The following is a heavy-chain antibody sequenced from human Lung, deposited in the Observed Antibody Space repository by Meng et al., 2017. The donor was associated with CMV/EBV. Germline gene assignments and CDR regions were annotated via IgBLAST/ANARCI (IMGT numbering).Heavy chain of an antibody. Sequence: SCKASGYTFTTYYLHWVRQAPGQGLEWMRIINPSGGDTSYAQRFQGRVTMTRDTSTSTVYMELSSLRSEDTATYYCARANYFEWFDPWGQGTLVTVSS. CDR2: INPSGGDT. D-gene: IGHD2/OR15-2a*01. J-gene: IGHJ5*02. CDR3: ARANYFEWFDP. CDR1: GYTFTTYY. V-gene: IGHV1-46*01.